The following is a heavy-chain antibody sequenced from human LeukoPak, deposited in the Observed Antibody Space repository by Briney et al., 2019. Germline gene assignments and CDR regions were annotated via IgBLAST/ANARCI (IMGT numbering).Heavy chain of an antibody. D-gene: IGHD3-16*01. J-gene: IGHJ6*02. CDR1: GFTFSSYW. Sequence: GSLRLSCAASGFTFSSYWVNWARQAPGEGLEWVASINHNGNVNYYVDSVKGRFTISRDNAKNSLYLQMSNLRAEDTAVYFCARGGGLDVWGQGATVTVSS. V-gene: IGHV3-7*03. CDR3: ARGGGLDV. CDR2: INHNGNVN.